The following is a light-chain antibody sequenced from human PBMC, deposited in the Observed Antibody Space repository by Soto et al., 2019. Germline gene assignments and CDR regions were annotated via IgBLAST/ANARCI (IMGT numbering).Light chain of an antibody. CDR3: KHNNNSPT. CDR2: GAS. J-gene: IGKJ1*01. V-gene: IGKV3-15*01. CDR1: QSVSSN. Sequence: EIVMTQSPSTLSVSPGERVTLSCRASQSVSSNLAWYQQKPGQAPKLLIYGASTLPTGLPARFSGSGSGTDFTLTSSILQSDDFTVYYRKHNNNSPTFGQGTKVEIK.